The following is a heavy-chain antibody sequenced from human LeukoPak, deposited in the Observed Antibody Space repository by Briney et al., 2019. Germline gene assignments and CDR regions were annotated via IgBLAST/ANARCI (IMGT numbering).Heavy chain of an antibody. V-gene: IGHV4-4*07. Sequence: SETLSLTCTVSGGSISSYYWSWIRQPAGKGLEWIGRIYTSGSTNYNPSLKSRVTMSVDTSKNQFSLKLSSVTAADAAVYYCARVSYYYGSGSYLVDYWGQGTLVTVSS. CDR3: ARVSYYYGSGSYLVDY. J-gene: IGHJ4*02. D-gene: IGHD3-10*01. CDR1: GGSISSYY. CDR2: IYTSGST.